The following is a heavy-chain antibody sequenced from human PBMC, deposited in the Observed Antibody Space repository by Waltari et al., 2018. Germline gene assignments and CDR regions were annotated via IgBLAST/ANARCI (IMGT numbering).Heavy chain of an antibody. CDR3: ARPINYSGSYYRYFDY. J-gene: IGHJ4*02. D-gene: IGHD3-10*01. CDR2: ISAYSGNT. Sequence: QVQLMQSGPEVKKPGASVKVSCKASGFTFSGYGIAWVRQAPGQGPEWMVWISAYSGNTNLAQNFQGRFTMTTDTSTGTAYMELRGLRSDYTAVYYCARPINYSGSYYRYFDYWGQGTLVIVSS. CDR1: GFTFSGYG. V-gene: IGHV1-18*01.